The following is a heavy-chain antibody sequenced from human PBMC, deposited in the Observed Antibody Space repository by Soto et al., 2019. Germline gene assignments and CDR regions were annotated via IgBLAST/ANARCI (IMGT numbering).Heavy chain of an antibody. CDR1: GFSLSTSGVG. D-gene: IGHD6-13*01. Sequence: QITLKESGPTLVKPTQPLTLTCTFSGFSLSTSGVGVGWIRQPPGKALEWLALIYWDDDKRYSPSLKSRLTITKDTSKNQVVLTMTNMDHVDTATYYCAQRGRIAAAEVLFDYWGQGTLVTVSS. CDR2: IYWDDDK. J-gene: IGHJ4*02. CDR3: AQRGRIAAAEVLFDY. V-gene: IGHV2-5*02.